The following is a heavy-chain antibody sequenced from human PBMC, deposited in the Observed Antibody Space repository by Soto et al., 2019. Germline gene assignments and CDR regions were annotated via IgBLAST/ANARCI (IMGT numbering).Heavy chain of an antibody. J-gene: IGHJ5*02. CDR1: GFSLTTRGVG. V-gene: IGHV2-5*02. D-gene: IGHD3-16*01. CDR2: IYWDDDK. Sequence: QITLKESGPTLVKPTQTLTLTCTFSGFSLTTRGVGVGWIRQPPGKALECLALIYWDDDKRHSPSLQSRLATXNXTXXNQVLLTTTNVHPVDTATYYCAHIPNYYQYAWFDPWGQGTLVSVSS. CDR3: AHIPNYYQYAWFDP.